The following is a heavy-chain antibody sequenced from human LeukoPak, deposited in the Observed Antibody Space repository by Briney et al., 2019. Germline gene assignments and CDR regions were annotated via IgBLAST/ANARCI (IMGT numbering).Heavy chain of an antibody. CDR2: IYYSGST. CDR1: GGSISSYY. V-gene: IGHV4-59*12. J-gene: IGHJ5*02. D-gene: IGHD4-11*01. CDR3: ARGYSNRASGFDP. Sequence: SETLSLTCTVSGGSISSYYWSWIRQPPGKGLEWIGYIYYSGSTNYNPSLKSRVTISVDTSKNQFSLKLSSLTAADTAVYYCARGYSNRASGFDPWGQGTLVTVSS.